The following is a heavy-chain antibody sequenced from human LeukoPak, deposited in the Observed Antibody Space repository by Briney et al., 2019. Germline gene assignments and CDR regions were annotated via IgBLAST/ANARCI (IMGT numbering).Heavy chain of an antibody. V-gene: IGHV3-11*04. J-gene: IGHJ4*02. Sequence: GGSLRLSCAASGSTFSDYYMSWIRQAPGKGLEWISYISSSGSTIYYADSVKGRFTVSRDNAKKSLYLQMNSLRAEDTALYYCARDGDYYGSGSYDFDYWGQGTLVTVSS. D-gene: IGHD3-10*01. CDR2: ISSSGSTI. CDR1: GSTFSDYY. CDR3: ARDGDYYGSGSYDFDY.